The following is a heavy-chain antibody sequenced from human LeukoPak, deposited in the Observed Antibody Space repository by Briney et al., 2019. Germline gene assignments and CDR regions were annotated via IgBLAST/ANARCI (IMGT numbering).Heavy chain of an antibody. J-gene: IGHJ4*02. CDR3: ARGPEAYYYDSSAYY. CDR1: GFNLSSYW. V-gene: IGHV3-74*01. CDR2: INNDGSTE. D-gene: IGHD3-22*01. Sequence: GGSLRLSCEASGFNLSSYWMHWVRQAPGKGLVWVSRINNDGSTEHYADSVKGGFTISRDNAENTLYLQMNSLRAEDTAVYYCARGPEAYYYDSSAYYWGQGTLVTVSS.